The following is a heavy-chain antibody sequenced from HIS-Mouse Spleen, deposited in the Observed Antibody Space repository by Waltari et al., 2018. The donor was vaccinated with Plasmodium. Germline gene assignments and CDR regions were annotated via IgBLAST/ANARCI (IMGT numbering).Heavy chain of an antibody. V-gene: IGHV3-33*06. D-gene: IGHD2-2*01. J-gene: IGHJ5*02. Sequence: QVQLVESGGGVVQPGGSLRPPGAASGFTFSSYGMHWVRKAPGKGLEWVAVIWYDGSNKYYADSVKGRFTISRDNSKNTLYLQMNSLRAEDTAVYYCAKAPGFDPWGQGTLVTVSS. CDR3: AKAPGFDP. CDR1: GFTFSSYG. CDR2: IWYDGSNK.